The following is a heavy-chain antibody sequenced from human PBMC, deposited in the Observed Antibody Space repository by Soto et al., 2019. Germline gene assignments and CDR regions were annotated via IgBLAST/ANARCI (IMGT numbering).Heavy chain of an antibody. Sequence: GGSLRLSCTASGFTFGDYAMSWFRQAPGKGLEWVGFIRSKAYGGTTEYAASVKGRFTISRDDSKSIAYLQMNSLKTEDTAVYYCRVSSREPSYYYYMDVWGKGTTVTVSS. CDR1: GFTFGDYA. D-gene: IGHD1-1*01. CDR3: RVSSREPSYYYYMDV. CDR2: IRSKAYGGTT. J-gene: IGHJ6*03. V-gene: IGHV3-49*03.